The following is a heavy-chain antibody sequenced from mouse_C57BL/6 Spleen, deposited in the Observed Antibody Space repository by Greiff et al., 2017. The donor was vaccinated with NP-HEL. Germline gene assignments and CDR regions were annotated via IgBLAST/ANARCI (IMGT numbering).Heavy chain of an antibody. Sequence: EVQLVESGGGLVKPGGSLKLSCAASGFTFSSYAMSWVRQTPEKRLEWVATISDGGSYTYYPDNVKGRFTISRDNAKNNLYLQMSHLKSEDTAMYYCAREGIRDWYFDVWGTGTTVTVSS. V-gene: IGHV5-4*01. CDR3: AREGIRDWYFDV. CDR2: ISDGGSYT. J-gene: IGHJ1*03. D-gene: IGHD2-4*01. CDR1: GFTFSSYA.